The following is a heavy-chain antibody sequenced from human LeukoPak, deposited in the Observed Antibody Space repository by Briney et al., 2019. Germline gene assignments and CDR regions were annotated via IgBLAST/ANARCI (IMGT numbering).Heavy chain of an antibody. CDR3: ARQRFLEWYFDY. CDR2: IYYSGNT. CDR1: GGSIISSSYY. V-gene: IGHV4-39*01. D-gene: IGHD3-3*01. J-gene: IGHJ4*02. Sequence: PSETLSLTCTVSGGSIISSSYYWGWIRQPPGKGLEWIGSIYYSGNTYYNPSLKSRVTISVDTSKNQFSLKLSSVTAADTAVYYCARQRFLEWYFDYWGQGTLVTVSS.